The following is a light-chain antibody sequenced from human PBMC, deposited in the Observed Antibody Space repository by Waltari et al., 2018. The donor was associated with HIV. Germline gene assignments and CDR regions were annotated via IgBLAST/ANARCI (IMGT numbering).Light chain of an antibody. Sequence: EIVITQSPATMSVSTGERATFSCSASPSVSCNLAWYQQKTGQAPRLLIYGASTRATGVPARFSGSGSWTEFTLTISSLQSEDFAVYYCQQYNEWPPWTFGQGTKVEIK. J-gene: IGKJ1*01. CDR3: QQYNEWPPWT. CDR1: PSVSCN. CDR2: GAS. V-gene: IGKV3D-15*01.